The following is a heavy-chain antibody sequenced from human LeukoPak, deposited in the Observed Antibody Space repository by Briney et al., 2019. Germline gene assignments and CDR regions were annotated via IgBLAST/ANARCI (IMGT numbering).Heavy chain of an antibody. CDR2: IIPIFGTA. D-gene: IGHD1-26*01. CDR1: GYTFSSYA. CDR3: ARARVGATTDYYYGMDV. Sequence: ASVTVSCKASGYTFSSYAISWVRQAPGQGLEWMGGIIPIFGTANYAQKFQGRVTITADESTSTAYMELSSLRSEDTAVYYCARARVGATTDYYYGMDVWGQGTTVTVSS. V-gene: IGHV1-69*13. J-gene: IGHJ6*02.